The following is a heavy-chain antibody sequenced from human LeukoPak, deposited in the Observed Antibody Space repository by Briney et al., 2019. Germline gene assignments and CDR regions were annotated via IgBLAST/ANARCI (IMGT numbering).Heavy chain of an antibody. Sequence: PGGSLRLSCAASGFTFSSYAMHWVRQAPGKGLEWVAVISYDGSNKYYADSVKGRFTISRDNSKNTLYLQMNSLRAEDTAVYYCAREAYAMIVVVGSFDLWGRGTLVTVSS. CDR2: ISYDGSNK. J-gene: IGHJ2*01. CDR3: AREAYAMIVVVGSFDL. V-gene: IGHV3-30-3*01. D-gene: IGHD3-22*01. CDR1: GFTFSSYA.